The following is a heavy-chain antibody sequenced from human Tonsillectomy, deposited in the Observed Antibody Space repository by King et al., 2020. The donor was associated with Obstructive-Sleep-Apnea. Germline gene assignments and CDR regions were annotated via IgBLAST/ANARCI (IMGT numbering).Heavy chain of an antibody. CDR3: ARKEVNYYDSNPFDY. Sequence: QLVQSGAEVKKPGASVKVSCKASGYTFTSYYMHWVRQAPGQGLEWMGIINPSGGSTSYAQKFQGRVTMTRDTSTSTVYMELSSLRSEDTAVYYCARKEVNYYDSNPFDYWGQGTLVTVSS. CDR2: INPSGGST. CDR1: GYTFTSYY. D-gene: IGHD3-22*01. V-gene: IGHV1-46*01. J-gene: IGHJ4*02.